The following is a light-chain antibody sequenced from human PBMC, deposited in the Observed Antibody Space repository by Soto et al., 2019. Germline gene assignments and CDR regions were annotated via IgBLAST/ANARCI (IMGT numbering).Light chain of an antibody. CDR1: RSDVGGYNY. CDR3: CSYTSSGTLV. J-gene: IGLJ2*01. CDR2: EVI. Sequence: QSVLTQPASVSGSPGQSITISCTGTRSDVGGYNYVSWYQQHPGKAPKLMIYEVINRPSGVSNRFSGSKSGNTAYLTISGLKAEDESDYYCCSYTSSGTLVFGGGTKLTVL. V-gene: IGLV2-14*01.